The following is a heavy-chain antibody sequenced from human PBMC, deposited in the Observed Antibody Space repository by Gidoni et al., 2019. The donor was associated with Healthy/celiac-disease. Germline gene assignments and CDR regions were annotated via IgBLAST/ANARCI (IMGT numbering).Heavy chain of an antibody. J-gene: IGHJ4*02. D-gene: IGHD3-10*01. CDR3: ANRREGLLWFGGLFDY. V-gene: IGHV3-23*01. CDR1: GFPFSLYA. CDR2: ISGSGGST. Sequence: EVQLLESGGGLVQPGGSLRLSCAASGFPFSLYAMSWVRQAPGKGLEGGSAISGSGGSTYYADSVKGRFTISRDNSKNTLYLQMNSLRAEDTAVYYCANRREGLLWFGGLFDYWGQGTLVTVSS.